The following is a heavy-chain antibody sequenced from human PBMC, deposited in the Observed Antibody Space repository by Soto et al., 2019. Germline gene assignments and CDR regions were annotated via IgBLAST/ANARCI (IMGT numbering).Heavy chain of an antibody. CDR2: ISSNGGST. CDR3: AKDITYCDPRRYGGFDY. Sequence: VGSLRLSCSASGFTFSSYAMHWVRQAPGKGLEYVSAISSNGGSTYYADSVEGRFTISRDNSKNSLYLQMNSLRAEDTALYYCAKDITYCDPRRYGGFDYWGRGTLVTVS. V-gene: IGHV3-64*04. D-gene: IGHD1-20*01. CDR1: GFTFSSYA. J-gene: IGHJ4*02.